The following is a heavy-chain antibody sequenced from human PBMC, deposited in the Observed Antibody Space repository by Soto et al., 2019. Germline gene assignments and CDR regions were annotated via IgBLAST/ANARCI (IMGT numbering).Heavy chain of an antibody. J-gene: IGHJ4*02. CDR2: VSGSGGST. V-gene: IGHV3-23*01. D-gene: IGHD3-22*01. CDR1: GFTFSSYA. Sequence: PGGSLRLSCAASGFTFSSYAMSWVRQAPGKGLEWISAVSGSGGSTYYADSVKGRFTISRDNSKNTLYLQMNSLRAEDTAVYYCAKGQYDRSDFDYWGQGTLVTVSS. CDR3: AKGQYDRSDFDY.